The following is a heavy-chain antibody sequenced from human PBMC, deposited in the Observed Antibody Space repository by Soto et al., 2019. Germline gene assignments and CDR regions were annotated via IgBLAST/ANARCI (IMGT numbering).Heavy chain of an antibody. CDR1: GGSISSYY. Sequence: SETLSLTCTVSGGSISSYYWSWIRQPAGKGLEWIGRIYTSRSTNYNPSLKSRVTMSVDTSKNQFSLKLSSVTAADTAVYYCARSEVGCSGGSCYSAKYYGMDVWGQGTTVTVSS. V-gene: IGHV4-4*07. CDR3: ARSEVGCSGGSCYSAKYYGMDV. CDR2: IYTSRST. J-gene: IGHJ6*02. D-gene: IGHD2-15*01.